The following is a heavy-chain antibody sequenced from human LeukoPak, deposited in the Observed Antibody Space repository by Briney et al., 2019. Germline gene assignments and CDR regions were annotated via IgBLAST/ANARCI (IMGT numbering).Heavy chain of an antibody. CDR1: GGSISSYY. CDR2: IYYSGST. V-gene: IGHV4-59*01. D-gene: IGHD2-2*01. Sequence: ASETLSLTCTVSGGSISSYYWSWIRQPPGKGLKWIGYIYYSGSTNYNPSLKSRVTISVDTSKNQFSLKLSSVTAADTAVYYCARRRSSFLPISAFDIWGQGTMVTVSS. J-gene: IGHJ3*02. CDR3: ARRRSSFLPISAFDI.